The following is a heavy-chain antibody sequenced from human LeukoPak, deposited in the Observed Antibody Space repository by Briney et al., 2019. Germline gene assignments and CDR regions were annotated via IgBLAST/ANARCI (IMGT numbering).Heavy chain of an antibody. Sequence: ASVKVSCKASGYTFTGYYMHWVRQAPGQGLEWMGWINPNSGATKYAQKFQGRVTLTRDTSISTAYMELSGLRSDDTAVYYCGTLLSNGPFDYWGQRSLVTVSS. CDR2: INPNSGAT. CDR3: GTLLSNGPFDY. J-gene: IGHJ4*02. V-gene: IGHV1-2*02. CDR1: GYTFTGYY.